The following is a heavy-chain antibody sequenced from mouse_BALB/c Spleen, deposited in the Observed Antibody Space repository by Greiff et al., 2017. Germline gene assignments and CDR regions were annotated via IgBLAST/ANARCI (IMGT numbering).Heavy chain of an antibody. J-gene: IGHJ4*01. V-gene: IGHV5-4*02. D-gene: IGHD2-2*01. CDR3: ARGYGYDVGYAMDY. Sequence: EVMLVESGGGLVKPGGSLKLSCAASGFTFSDYYMYWVRQTPEKRLEWVATISDGGSYTYYPDSVKGRFTISRDTAKNNLYLQMSSLKSEDTAMYYCARGYGYDVGYAMDYWGQGTSVTVSA. CDR1: GFTFSDYY. CDR2: ISDGGSYT.